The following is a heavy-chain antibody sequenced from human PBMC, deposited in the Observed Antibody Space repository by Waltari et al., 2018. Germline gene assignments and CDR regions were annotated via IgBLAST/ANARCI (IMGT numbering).Heavy chain of an antibody. V-gene: IGHV4-59*01. CDR1: GGSISSYY. CDR2: IYYSGST. CDR3: ARDKTGSGANWFDP. J-gene: IGHJ5*02. Sequence: QVQLQESGPGLVKPSETLSLPCTVSGGSISSYYWSWIRQPPGKGLEWIGYIYYSGSTNYSPSLKSRVTISVDTSKNHFSLKRSSVTAADTAGYYCARDKTGSGANWFDPWGQGTLVTVSS. D-gene: IGHD1-1*01.